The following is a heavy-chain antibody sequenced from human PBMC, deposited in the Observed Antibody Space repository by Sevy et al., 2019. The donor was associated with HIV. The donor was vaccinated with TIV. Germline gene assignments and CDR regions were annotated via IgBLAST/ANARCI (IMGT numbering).Heavy chain of an antibody. J-gene: IGHJ4*02. D-gene: IGHD1-26*01. CDR1: GFSFSTYW. CDR2: IKQDGSEK. V-gene: IGHV3-7*01. Sequence: GGSLRLSCAASGFSFSTYWMSWVRQAPGKGLEWVANIKQDGSEKYYVDSAKGRFTISRDNAKNSLYLQMNSLRAEDTAVYYCARDMGWEILYFDYWGQGTLVTVSS. CDR3: ARDMGWEILYFDY.